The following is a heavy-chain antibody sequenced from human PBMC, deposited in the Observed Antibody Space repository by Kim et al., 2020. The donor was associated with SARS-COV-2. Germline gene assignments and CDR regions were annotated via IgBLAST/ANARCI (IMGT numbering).Heavy chain of an antibody. V-gene: IGHV4-39*07. CDR2: IYYSGST. Sequence: SETLSLTCTVSGGSISSSSYYWGWIRQPPGKGLEWIGSIYYSGSTYYNPSVKSRVTISVDTSKNQFSLKLSSVTAADTAVYYCARETLPVMHYYDSSGYYGLMDVWGQGTTVTVSS. J-gene: IGHJ6*02. CDR1: GGSISSSSYY. CDR3: ARETLPVMHYYDSSGYYGLMDV. D-gene: IGHD3-22*01.